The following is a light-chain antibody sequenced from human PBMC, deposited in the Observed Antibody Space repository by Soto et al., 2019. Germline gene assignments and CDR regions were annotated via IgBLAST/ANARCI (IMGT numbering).Light chain of an antibody. CDR2: GAS. CDR1: QSISTY. Sequence: DIQMTQSPSSLSASIGDRITITCRASQSISTYLNWYQQKPGKAPRLLIYGASTLQNGVPSRFSGSGSATDYTLTISSPQPEDFATYYCQQSFITPPLTFGGGTKVAMK. V-gene: IGKV1-39*01. J-gene: IGKJ4*01. CDR3: QQSFITPPLT.